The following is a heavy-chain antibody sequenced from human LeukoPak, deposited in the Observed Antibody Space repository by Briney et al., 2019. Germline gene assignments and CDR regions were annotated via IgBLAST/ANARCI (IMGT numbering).Heavy chain of an antibody. CDR1: GYSFNTYW. J-gene: IGHJ5*02. CDR2: IYPGDSDT. D-gene: IGHD2-8*01. CDR3: ARGFCTIDNCDNWFDP. Sequence: GESLKIACKGSGYSFNTYWIGWVRHMPGNGLEWMGIIYPGDSDTRYSPSFQGQVTISADKSINTAYLQWSSLTASDAAMYYCARGFCTIDNCDNWFDPWGQGTLVTVSS. V-gene: IGHV5-51*01.